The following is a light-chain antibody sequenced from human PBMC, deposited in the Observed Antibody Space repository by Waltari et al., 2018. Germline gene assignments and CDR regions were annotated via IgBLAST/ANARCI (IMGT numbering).Light chain of an antibody. J-gene: IGKJ1*01. Sequence: DIVMTQSPDSLAVSLGERATINCKSSRSILYSSNNKNYLAWYQQKPGRPPKLLINWASSRESGVPDRFSGSGSGTDFTLTISSLLAEDVAVYYCQQYYSFPMFGQGTKVEIK. V-gene: IGKV4-1*01. CDR1: RSILYSSNNKNY. CDR2: WAS. CDR3: QQYYSFPM.